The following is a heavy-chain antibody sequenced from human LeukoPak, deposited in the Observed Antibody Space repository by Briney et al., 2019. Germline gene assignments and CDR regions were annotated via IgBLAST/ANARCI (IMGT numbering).Heavy chain of an antibody. Sequence: GASVKVSCKVSGYTLTELSMHWVRQAPGQGLEWMGWINPNSGGTNYAQKFQGRVTMTRDTSISTAYMELSRLRSDDTAVYYCARAHVWGSSGWYDAFDIWGQGTMVTVSS. CDR3: ARAHVWGSSGWYDAFDI. J-gene: IGHJ3*02. D-gene: IGHD6-19*01. V-gene: IGHV1-2*02. CDR1: GYTLTELS. CDR2: INPNSGGT.